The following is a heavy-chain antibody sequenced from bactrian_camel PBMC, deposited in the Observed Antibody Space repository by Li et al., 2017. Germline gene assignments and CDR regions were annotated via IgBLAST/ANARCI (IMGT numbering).Heavy chain of an antibody. J-gene: IGHJ4*01. CDR2: ITSDGTT. D-gene: IGHD1*01. CDR1: GYIHSSCG. Sequence: QLVESGGGSVQAGGSLKLSCAASGYIHSSCGMGWYRQAPGKECEFVSSITSDGTTRYADSVKGRFTNSQDNAKNTVSLQMNSLNPEDTATYYCAADSDVNVPPSLALDSSRYEYWGQGTQVTVS. V-gene: IGHV3S53*01. CDR3: AADSDVNVPPSLALDSSRYEY.